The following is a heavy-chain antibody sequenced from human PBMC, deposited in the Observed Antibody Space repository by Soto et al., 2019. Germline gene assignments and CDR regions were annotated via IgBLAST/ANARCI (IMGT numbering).Heavy chain of an antibody. Sequence: EAQLVESGGGLVKPGGSLRLSCAASGFTFSSYSMNWVRQAPGKGLEWVSSISSRSSYIYYADSVKGRFTISRDNAKNSLYLQMNSLRAEDTAVYYCARGDEGYYYYGMDVWGQGTTVTVSS. V-gene: IGHV3-21*01. J-gene: IGHJ6*02. CDR1: GFTFSSYS. CDR3: ARGDEGYYYYGMDV. CDR2: ISSRSSYI.